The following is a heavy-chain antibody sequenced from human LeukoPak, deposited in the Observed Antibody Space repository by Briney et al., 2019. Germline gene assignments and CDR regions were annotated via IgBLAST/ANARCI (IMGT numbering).Heavy chain of an antibody. CDR1: GFTFSSYS. CDR2: ISSSSSYI. J-gene: IGHJ4*02. Sequence: GGSLRLSCAASGFTFSSYSMNWVRQAPGKGLEWVSSISSSSSYIYYADSVKGRFTISRDNAKNSLYLQMNSLRAEDTAMYYCARGYCSSTSCRPTDYWGQGTLVTVSS. D-gene: IGHD2-2*01. V-gene: IGHV3-21*01. CDR3: ARGYCSSTSCRPTDY.